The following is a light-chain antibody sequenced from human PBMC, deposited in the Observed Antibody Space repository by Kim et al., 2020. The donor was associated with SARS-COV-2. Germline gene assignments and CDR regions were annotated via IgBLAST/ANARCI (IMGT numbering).Light chain of an antibody. J-gene: IGLJ1*01. V-gene: IGLV1-47*01. CDR3: AAWDDSLSVLYL. CDR1: SSNIGSNY. CDR2: RNN. Sequence: QSVLTQPPSASGTPGQRVTISCSGSSSNIGSNYVYWYQQLPRTAPKLLIYRNNQRPSGVPDRFSGSKSGTSSSLAISGLRSEDEADYYCAAWDDSLSVLYLFGTGTKVTVL.